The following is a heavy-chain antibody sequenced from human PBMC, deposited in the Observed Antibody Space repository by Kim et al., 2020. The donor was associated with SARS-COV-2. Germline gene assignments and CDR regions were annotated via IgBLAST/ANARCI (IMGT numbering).Heavy chain of an antibody. D-gene: IGHD3-9*01. CDR2: IYPGDSDT. CDR3: ARRSSYYDILTAYYTQGWFDP. CDR1: GYSFTSYW. V-gene: IGHV5-51*01. Sequence: GESLKISCKGSGYSFTSYWIVWVRQMPGKGLEWMGIIYPGDSDTRYSPSFQGQVTISADKSISTAYLQWSSLKASDTAMYYCARRSSYYDILTAYYTQGWFDPCGQGTLVTVSS. J-gene: IGHJ5*02.